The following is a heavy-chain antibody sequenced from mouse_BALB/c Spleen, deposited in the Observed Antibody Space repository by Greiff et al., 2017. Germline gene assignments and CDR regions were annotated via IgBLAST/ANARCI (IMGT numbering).Heavy chain of an antibody. V-gene: IGHV5-17*02. D-gene: IGHD1-1*01. CDR2: ISSGSSTI. J-gene: IGHJ4*01. CDR1: GFTFSSFG. Sequence: EVQVVESGGGLVQPGGSRKLSCAASGFTFSSFGMHWVRQAPEKGLEWVAYISSGSSTIYYADTVKGRFTISRDNPKNTLFLQMTSLRSEDTAMYYCARSGLRYAMDYWGQGTSVTVSS. CDR3: ARSGLRYAMDY.